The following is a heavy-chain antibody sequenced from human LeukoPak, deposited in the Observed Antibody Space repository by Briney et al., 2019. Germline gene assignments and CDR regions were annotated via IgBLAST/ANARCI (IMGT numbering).Heavy chain of an antibody. D-gene: IGHD3-3*01. V-gene: IGHV4-30-4*08. CDR1: GGSISSGDYY. J-gene: IGHJ4*02. Sequence: SQTLSLTCTVSGGSISSGDYYWSWIRQPPGKGLEWIGYIYYSGSTYYNPSLKSRVTISVDTSKNQFSLKPSSVTAADTAVYYCARTYDFWSGYPRYFDYWGQGTLVTVSS. CDR2: IYYSGST. CDR3: ARTYDFWSGYPRYFDY.